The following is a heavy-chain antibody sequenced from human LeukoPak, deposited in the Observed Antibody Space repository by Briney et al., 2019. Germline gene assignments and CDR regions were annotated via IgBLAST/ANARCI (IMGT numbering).Heavy chain of an antibody. CDR3: ASYSGYEYYFDY. D-gene: IGHD5-12*01. CDR2: VNAGNGNT. CDR1: GYTFTSYA. J-gene: IGHJ4*02. Sequence: ASVKVSCKASGYTFTSYAMHWVRQAPGQRLEWMGWVNAGNGNTKYSQKFQGRVTITRYTSASTAYMELSSLRSEDTAVYYCASYSGYEYYFDYWGQGTLVTVSS. V-gene: IGHV1-3*01.